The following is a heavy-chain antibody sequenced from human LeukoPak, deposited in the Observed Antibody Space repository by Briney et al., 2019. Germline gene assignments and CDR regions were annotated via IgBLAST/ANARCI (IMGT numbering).Heavy chain of an antibody. CDR2: INGDGSST. V-gene: IGHV3-74*01. J-gene: IGHJ5*02. CDR1: GFTLSYYW. Sequence: GGSLRLSCAASGFTLSYYWMHWVRQAPGKGLVWVSCINGDGSSTNYADSVKGRFTISRDNAKNTLYLEMNSLRAEDTAVYYCTRDPRDKGFDPWGQGTLVTVSS. CDR3: TRDPRDKGFDP.